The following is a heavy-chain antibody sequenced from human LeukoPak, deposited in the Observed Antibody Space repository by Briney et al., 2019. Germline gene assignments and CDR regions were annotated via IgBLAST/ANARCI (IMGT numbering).Heavy chain of an antibody. CDR2: INGDGSST. V-gene: IGHV3-74*01. J-gene: IGHJ5*02. CDR1: GFTLSYYW. Sequence: GGSLRLSCAASGFTLSYYWMHWVRQAPGKGLVWVSCINGDGSSTNYADSVKGRFTISRDNAKNTLYLEMNSLRAEDTAVYYCTRDPRDKGFDPWGQGTLVTVSS. CDR3: TRDPRDKGFDP.